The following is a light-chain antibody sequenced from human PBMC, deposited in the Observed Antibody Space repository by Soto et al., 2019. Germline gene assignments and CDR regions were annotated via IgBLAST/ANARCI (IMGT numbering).Light chain of an antibody. J-gene: IGLJ1*01. CDR1: SSDVGGHNF. CDR2: SVS. CDR3: SSYTSSSTQV. V-gene: IGLV2-14*01. Sequence: QSALTQPASVSGSPGQSITISCTGTSSDVGGHNFVSWYQHHPGKAPKLMIFSVSNRPPGVSNRFSGSKSGNTASLTISGLQAEDEADYYCSSYTSSSTQVFGTGTKLTVL.